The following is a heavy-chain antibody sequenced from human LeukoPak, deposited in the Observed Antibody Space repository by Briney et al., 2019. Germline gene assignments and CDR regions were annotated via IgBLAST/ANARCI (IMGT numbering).Heavy chain of an antibody. CDR2: INQSGST. J-gene: IGHJ4*02. Sequence: NPSETLSLTCAVDGGSFSGYYCSWIRQPPGRGLEWIGEINQSGSTNYNPSRKSRVTISVDTSKNQFSLKLSSVTAADTAVYYCARGRGVVVPAAIGDYWGQGTLVTVSS. CDR3: ARGRGVVVPAAIGDY. V-gene: IGHV4-34*01. CDR1: GGSFSGYY. D-gene: IGHD2-2*01.